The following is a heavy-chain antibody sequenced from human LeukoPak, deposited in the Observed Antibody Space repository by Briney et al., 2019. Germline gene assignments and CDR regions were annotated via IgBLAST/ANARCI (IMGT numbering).Heavy chain of an antibody. CDR2: IYTSGST. J-gene: IGHJ4*02. CDR1: GGSISSGSYY. V-gene: IGHV4-61*02. D-gene: IGHD4-17*01. CDR3: AGADRHDYGEDY. Sequence: PSQTLSLTCTVSGGSISSGSYYWSWIRQPAGKGLEWIGRIYTSGSTNYNPSLKSRVTISVDTSKNQFSLKLTSVTAADTAVYYCAGADRHDYGEDYWGQGILVTVSS.